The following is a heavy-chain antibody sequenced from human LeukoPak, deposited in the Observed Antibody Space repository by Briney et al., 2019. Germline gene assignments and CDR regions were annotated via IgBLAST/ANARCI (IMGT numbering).Heavy chain of an antibody. V-gene: IGHV1-18*01. CDR2: ISADNGNT. D-gene: IGHD2-2*01. Sequence: GASVKVSCKASGYTFSNHGISWVRRAPGQGLEWMGWISADNGNTNYAQKFQGRVTMTTDTSTSTAYMEMRSLRSDDTAVYYCARDLHLVEPLVNFDYWGQGTLVTVSS. CDR1: GYTFSNHG. CDR3: ARDLHLVEPLVNFDY. J-gene: IGHJ4*02.